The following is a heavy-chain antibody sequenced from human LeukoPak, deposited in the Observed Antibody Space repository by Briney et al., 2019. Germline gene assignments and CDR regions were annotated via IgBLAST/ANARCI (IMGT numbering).Heavy chain of an antibody. D-gene: IGHD4-17*01. CDR2: IYYSGST. CDR3: ARDRYGDYYGMDV. V-gene: IGHV4-31*03. CDR1: GGSISSGGYY. J-gene: IGHJ6*02. Sequence: SETLSLTCTVSGGSISSGGYYWSWIRQHPGKGLEWIGYIYYSGSTYYNPSLKSRVTISVDTSKNQFSLKLSSVTAADTDVYYCARDRYGDYYGMDVWGQGTTVTVSS.